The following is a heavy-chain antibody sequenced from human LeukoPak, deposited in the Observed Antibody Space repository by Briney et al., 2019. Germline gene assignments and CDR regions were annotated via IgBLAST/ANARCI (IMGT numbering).Heavy chain of an antibody. CDR2: VSSNGGST. J-gene: IGHJ4*02. CDR1: GFSFSNYA. CDR3: VKDIHYYGSGNYYNGYFDH. D-gene: IGHD3-10*01. Sequence: GGSLRLSCSASGFSFSNYAMHWVRQAPGKGLEYVSAVSSNGGSTYYADSVKGRFTISRDNSKNTLYLQVSSLRAEDTAVYYCVKDIHYYGSGNYYNGYFDHWGQGTLVTVSS. V-gene: IGHV3-64D*09.